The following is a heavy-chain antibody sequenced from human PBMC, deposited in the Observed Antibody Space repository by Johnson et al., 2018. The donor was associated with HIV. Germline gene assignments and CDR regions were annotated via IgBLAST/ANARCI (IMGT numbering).Heavy chain of an antibody. CDR1: GFIFSGYW. Sequence: EVQLVESGGGVVQPGRSLRLSCAASGFIFSGYWMNWVRQAPGKGLEWVAGIKYDGSGKFCVDSVKGRFTISRDNAKDSLFLQMNSLRAEDTAVYYCARSKSFDIWGQGTMVTVSS. J-gene: IGHJ3*02. CDR2: IKYDGSGK. CDR3: ARSKSFDI. V-gene: IGHV3-7*01.